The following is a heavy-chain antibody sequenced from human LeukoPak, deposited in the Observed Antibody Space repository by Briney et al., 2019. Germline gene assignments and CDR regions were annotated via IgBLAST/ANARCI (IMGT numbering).Heavy chain of an antibody. CDR3: AFLGVIPNYFDY. Sequence: ASVKVSCKASGYTFKTYSFTWVRQAPGQGLEWMGRISAYNGDTNYAQKFQGRVALTADTLTRTGYMELTSLRSDDTAVYYCAFLGVIPNYFDYWGQGSLVTVSS. CDR1: GYTFKTYS. J-gene: IGHJ4*02. D-gene: IGHD3-10*01. V-gene: IGHV1-18*01. CDR2: ISAYNGDT.